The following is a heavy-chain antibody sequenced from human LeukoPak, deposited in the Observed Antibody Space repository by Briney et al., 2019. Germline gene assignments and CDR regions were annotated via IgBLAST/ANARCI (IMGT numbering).Heavy chain of an antibody. Sequence: PSETLSLTCTVSGGSISSSSYYWGWIRQPPGKGLEWIGSIYYSGSTYYNPSLKSRVTISVDTSKNQFSLRLNSVTAADTAVYYCAREVIATDDYNWFDPWGQGTLVTVSS. D-gene: IGHD6-13*01. J-gene: IGHJ5*02. V-gene: IGHV4-39*07. CDR2: IYYSGST. CDR3: AREVIATDDYNWFDP. CDR1: GGSISSSSYY.